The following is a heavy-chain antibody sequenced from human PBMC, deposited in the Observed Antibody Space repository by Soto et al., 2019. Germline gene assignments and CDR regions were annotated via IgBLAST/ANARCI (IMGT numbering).Heavy chain of an antibody. CDR1: GYSFTSYW. D-gene: IGHD6-13*01. Sequence: GESLKSSGKGSGYSFTSYWIGWVRQMPGKGLEWMGIIYPGDSDTRYSPSFQGQVTISADKSISTAYLQWSSLKASDTAMYYCARTSAAGKYYYGMDVWGQGTTVTVSS. CDR3: ARTSAAGKYYYGMDV. J-gene: IGHJ6*02. CDR2: IYPGDSDT. V-gene: IGHV5-51*01.